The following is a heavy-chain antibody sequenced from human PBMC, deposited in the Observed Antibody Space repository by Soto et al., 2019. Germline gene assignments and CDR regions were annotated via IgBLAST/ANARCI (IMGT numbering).Heavy chain of an antibody. CDR2: ISYDGSKK. V-gene: IGHV3-30*18. Sequence: QVQLVESGGGVVQPGRSLRLSCAASGFTFSSFGTHWVRQVPGKGLEWVALISYDGSKKYYADSVKGRFTISRDKSKNTLYLQMNSLRVEDTAVYYCAKDRGWSSADLDYWGQGTLVTVSS. J-gene: IGHJ4*02. CDR3: AKDRGWSSADLDY. CDR1: GFTFSSFG. D-gene: IGHD6-19*01.